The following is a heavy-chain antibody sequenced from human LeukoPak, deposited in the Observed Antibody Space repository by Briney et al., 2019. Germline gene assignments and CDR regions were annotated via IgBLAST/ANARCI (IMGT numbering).Heavy chain of an antibody. CDR3: ASGEGWGHPTSSI. D-gene: IGHD6-19*01. CDR1: GYTFTSYG. V-gene: IGHV1-2*02. J-gene: IGHJ3*02. CDR2: ISANSGGT. Sequence: GASVKVSCKASGYTFTSYGISWVRQAPGQGLEWMGWISANSGGTNYAQKFQGRVTMTRDTSISTAYMELSRLRSDDTAVYYCASGEGWGHPTSSIWGQGTMVTVSS.